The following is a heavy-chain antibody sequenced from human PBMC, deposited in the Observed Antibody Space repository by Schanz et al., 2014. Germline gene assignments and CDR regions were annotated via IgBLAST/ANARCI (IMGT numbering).Heavy chain of an antibody. CDR1: GFTLSSYA. V-gene: IGHV3-30-3*01. CDR3: ARDRGYCSGGSCLTFAY. CDR2: ISYDGSNK. Sequence: QVQLVESGGGVVQPGRSLRLSCAAYGFTLSSYAMHWVRQAPGKGLEWVAVISYDGSNKYYADSVKGRFTISRDNSKNTLYLQMNILRAEDTAVYYCARDRGYCSGGSCLTFAYWGQGTLVTVSS. J-gene: IGHJ4*02. D-gene: IGHD2-15*01.